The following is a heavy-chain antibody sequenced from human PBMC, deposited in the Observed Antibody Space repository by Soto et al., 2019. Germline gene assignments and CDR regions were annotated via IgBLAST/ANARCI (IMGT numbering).Heavy chain of an antibody. J-gene: IGHJ4*02. CDR1: GFSFSKYS. Sequence: GGSLRLSCVASGFSFSKYSMNWVRQAPGKGLEWVSFISGSSDNIYYADSVRGRFTISRDNAKKSVYLQMNSLRVEDTAIYYCARTWIRFGPNDYWGQGAPVTVSS. D-gene: IGHD3-16*01. CDR2: ISGSSDNI. CDR3: ARTWIRFGPNDY. V-gene: IGHV3-21*01.